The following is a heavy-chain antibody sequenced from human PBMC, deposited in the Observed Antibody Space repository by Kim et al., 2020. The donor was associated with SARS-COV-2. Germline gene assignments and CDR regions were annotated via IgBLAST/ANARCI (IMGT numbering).Heavy chain of an antibody. Sequence: SVKVSCKASGGTFSSYAISWVRQAPGQGLEWMGRIIPILGIANYAQKFQGRVTITADKSTSTAYMELSSLRSEDTAVYYCARMGSDYDFWSGYYWYFDLWGRSTLGTVSS. CDR3: ARMGSDYDFWSGYYWYFDL. J-gene: IGHJ2*01. V-gene: IGHV1-69*04. D-gene: IGHD3-3*01. CDR2: IIPILGIA. CDR1: GGTFSSYA.